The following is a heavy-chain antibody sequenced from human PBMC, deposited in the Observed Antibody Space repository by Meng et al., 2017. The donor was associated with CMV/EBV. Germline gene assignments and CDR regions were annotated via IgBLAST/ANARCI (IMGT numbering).Heavy chain of an antibody. CDR1: GFTSSNAW. CDR3: TTDDIVVVPATLSAFDI. J-gene: IGHJ3*02. V-gene: IGHV3-15*01. D-gene: IGHD2-2*01. CDR2: IKSKTDGGTT. Sequence: GESLKISCAASGFTSSNAWMSWVRQAPGKGLEWVGRIKSKTDGGTTDYAAPVKGRFTISRDDSKNTLYLQMNSLKTEDTAVYYCTTDDIVVVPATLSAFDIWGQGTMVTVSS.